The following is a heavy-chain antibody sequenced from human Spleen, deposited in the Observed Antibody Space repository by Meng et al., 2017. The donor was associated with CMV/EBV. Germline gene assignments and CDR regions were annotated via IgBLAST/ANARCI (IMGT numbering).Heavy chain of an antibody. Sequence: GESLKISCAASGFTFSGYWMTWVRQTPGKGLEWVANIKQDGREKYYVDAVKGRFTISRDNAKNSLYLQMNSLRAEDTAVYYCARGAEAPLYDYIWGIYLMDVWGQGTTVTVSS. D-gene: IGHD3-16*02. CDR3: ARGAEAPLYDYIWGIYLMDV. J-gene: IGHJ6*02. V-gene: IGHV3-7*01. CDR1: GFTFSGYW. CDR2: IKQDGREK.